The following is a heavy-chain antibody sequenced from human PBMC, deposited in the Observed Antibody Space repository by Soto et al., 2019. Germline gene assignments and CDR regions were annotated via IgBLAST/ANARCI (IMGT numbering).Heavy chain of an antibody. D-gene: IGHD1-1*01. Sequence: EVQLLESGGGLVQPGGSLRLSCAASGFTVSTYGVTWVRQAPGKGLEWVSGFTGVIGTTHYADSVKGRFTITRDNSNNTVYLQMNSLRVEDTAGYYCASWNGFGDYWGRGTLVTVSS. CDR2: FTGVIGTT. CDR3: ASWNGFGDY. J-gene: IGHJ4*02. V-gene: IGHV3-23*01. CDR1: GFTVSTYG.